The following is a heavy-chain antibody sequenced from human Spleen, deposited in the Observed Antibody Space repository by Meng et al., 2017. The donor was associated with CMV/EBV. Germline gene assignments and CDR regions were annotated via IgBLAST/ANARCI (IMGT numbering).Heavy chain of an antibody. CDR2: INHSGST. Sequence: SFSGYYWSCIRQPPGKGLECIGEINHSGSTNSNPSLKSRVTISVDTSKNQFSLKLSSVTAADTAVYYCARGHIVVVPAAIRNWFDPWGQGTLVTVSS. CDR1: SFSGYY. J-gene: IGHJ5*02. CDR3: ARGHIVVVPAAIRNWFDP. D-gene: IGHD2-2*01. V-gene: IGHV4-34*01.